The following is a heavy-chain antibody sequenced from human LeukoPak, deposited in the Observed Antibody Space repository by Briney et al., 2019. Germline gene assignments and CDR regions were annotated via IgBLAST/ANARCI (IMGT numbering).Heavy chain of an antibody. V-gene: IGHV3-21*01. D-gene: IGHD3-22*01. CDR2: ISSSSSYI. CDR3: ARVSRDYDSSGTRDDY. J-gene: IGHJ4*02. Sequence: GGSLRLSCAASGFTFSSYSMNWVRKAPGKGLEWVSSISSSSSYIYYADSVKGRFTISRDNAKNSLYLQMNSLRAEDTAVYYCARVSRDYDSSGTRDDYWGQGTLVTVSS. CDR1: GFTFSSYS.